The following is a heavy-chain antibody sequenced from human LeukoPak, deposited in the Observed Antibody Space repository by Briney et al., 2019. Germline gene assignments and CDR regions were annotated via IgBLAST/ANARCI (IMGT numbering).Heavy chain of an antibody. D-gene: IGHD3-3*01. CDR1: GFSFSGYS. V-gene: IGHV3-48*04. CDR3: ARDWSGDDY. J-gene: IGHJ4*02. CDR2: ISPTNTP. Sequence: PGGSLRLSCAASGFSFSGYSMNWVRQAPGKGLEWLSYISPTNTPSYADSVEGRFTISRDDARNSLYLQMNSLRAEDTAVYYCARDWSGDDYWGQGTLVTVSS.